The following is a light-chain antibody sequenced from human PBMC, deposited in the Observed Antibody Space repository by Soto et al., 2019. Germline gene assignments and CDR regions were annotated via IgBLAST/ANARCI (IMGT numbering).Light chain of an antibody. J-gene: IGLJ1*01. CDR1: SSNIGSNT. V-gene: IGLV1-44*01. CDR3: AAWDDSLNGLYV. Sequence: QSVLTQPPSVSAAPGQKVTISCSGSSSNIGSNTVNWYQQLPGTAPKLLIYSNNQRPSGVPDRFSGSKSGTSASLAISGLQSEDEADYYCAAWDDSLNGLYVFGTGTRSPS. CDR2: SNN.